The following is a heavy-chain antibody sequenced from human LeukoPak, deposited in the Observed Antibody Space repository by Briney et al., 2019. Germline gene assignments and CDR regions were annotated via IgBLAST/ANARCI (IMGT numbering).Heavy chain of an antibody. CDR2: IWYDGSNK. Sequence: PGGSLRLSCAASGFTFSSYGMHWVRQAPGKGLEWVAVIWYDGSNKYYADSVKGRFTISRDNSKNTLYLQMNSLRAEDTAVYYCAKAANSGYYYNYYYYMDVWGKGTTVTVPS. CDR1: GFTFSSYG. CDR3: AKAANSGYYYNYYYYMDV. D-gene: IGHD3-22*01. V-gene: IGHV3-33*06. J-gene: IGHJ6*03.